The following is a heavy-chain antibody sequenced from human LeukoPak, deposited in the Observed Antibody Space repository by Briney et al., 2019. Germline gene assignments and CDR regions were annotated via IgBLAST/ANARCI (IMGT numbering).Heavy chain of an antibody. CDR1: GGTFSSYA. V-gene: IGHV1-69*04. J-gene: IGHJ3*02. Sequence: SVKVSCKASGGTFSSYAISWVRQAPGQGLEWMGRIIPILGIANYAQKFQGRVTITADKSASTAYMELSSLRSEDTAVYYCASLSSTAIVVVNDAFDIWGQGTMVTVSS. D-gene: IGHD3-22*01. CDR3: ASLSSTAIVVVNDAFDI. CDR2: IIPILGIA.